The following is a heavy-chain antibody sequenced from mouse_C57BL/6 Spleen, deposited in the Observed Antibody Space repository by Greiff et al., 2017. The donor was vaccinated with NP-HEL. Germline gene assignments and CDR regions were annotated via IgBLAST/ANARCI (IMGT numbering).Heavy chain of an antibody. J-gene: IGHJ3*01. V-gene: IGHV2-5*01. D-gene: IGHD4-1*01. Sequence: QVQLKESGPGLVQPSQSLSITCTVSGFSLTSYGVHWVRQSPGKGLEWLGVIWRGGSTDYNAAFMSRLSITKDNSKSQVFFKMNSLQADDTAIYYCAKNGRELGRGFAYWGQGTLVTVSA. CDR3: AKNGRELGRGFAY. CDR2: IWRGGST. CDR1: GFSLTSYG.